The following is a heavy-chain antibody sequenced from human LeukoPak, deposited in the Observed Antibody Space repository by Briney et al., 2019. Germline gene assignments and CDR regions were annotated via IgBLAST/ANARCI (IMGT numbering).Heavy chain of an antibody. Sequence: TGGSLRLSCAASGFTFSRYTMNWVRQAPGKGLEWVSSISSSSSHMYYADSVKGRFTISRDNGKNSLYLQMNSLRAEDTAVYYCAKDTDFWSSNYFDYWGQGTLVTVSS. CDR2: ISSSSSHM. V-gene: IGHV3-21*04. D-gene: IGHD3-3*01. CDR1: GFTFSRYT. CDR3: AKDTDFWSSNYFDY. J-gene: IGHJ4*02.